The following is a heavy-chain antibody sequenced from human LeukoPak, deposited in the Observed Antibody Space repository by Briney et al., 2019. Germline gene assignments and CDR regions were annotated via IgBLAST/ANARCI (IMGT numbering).Heavy chain of an antibody. CDR3: ARVQAKYYDFWSGYYGYYYYGMDV. CDR2: ISAYNGNT. J-gene: IGHJ6*02. D-gene: IGHD3-3*01. CDR1: GYTFTSYG. V-gene: IGHV1-18*01. Sequence: ASVKVSCKASGYTFTSYGISWVRQAPGQGLEWMGWISAYNGNTNYAQKLQGRVTMTTDTSTSTAYMELRSLRSDDTAVYYCARVQAKYYDFWSGYYGYYYYGMDVWGQGTTVTVSS.